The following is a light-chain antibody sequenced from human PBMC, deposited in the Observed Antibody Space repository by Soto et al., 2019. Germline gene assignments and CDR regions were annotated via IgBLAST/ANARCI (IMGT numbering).Light chain of an antibody. CDR3: QQYYSFPFT. CDR1: QGISSY. Sequence: AIRMTQSPSSFSASTGDRITITCRASQGISSYLAWYQQKPGKAPKLLMYAASTLQSGVPSRFSGSGSGTDFTLTISCLQSEDFATYYCQQYYSFPFTFGRGTKVDI. V-gene: IGKV1-8*01. CDR2: AAS. J-gene: IGKJ3*01.